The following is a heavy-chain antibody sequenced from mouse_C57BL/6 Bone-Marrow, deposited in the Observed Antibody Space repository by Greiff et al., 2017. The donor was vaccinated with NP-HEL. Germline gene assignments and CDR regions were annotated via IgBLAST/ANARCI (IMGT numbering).Heavy chain of an antibody. CDR2: IDPENGDT. D-gene: IGHD2-2*01. J-gene: IGHJ2*01. CDR3: TTWGLYYGYDSPFDY. CDR1: GFNIKDDY. V-gene: IGHV14-4*01. Sequence: VQLQQSGAELVRPGASVKLSCTASGFNIKDDYMHWVKQRPEQGLEWIGWIDPENGDTEYASKFQGKATITADTSSNTAYLQLSSLTSEDTAVYYCTTWGLYYGYDSPFDYWGQGTTLTVSS.